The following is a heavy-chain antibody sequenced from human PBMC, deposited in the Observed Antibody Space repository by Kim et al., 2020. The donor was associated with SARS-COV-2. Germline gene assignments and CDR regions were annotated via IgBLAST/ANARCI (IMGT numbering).Heavy chain of an antibody. CDR3: ARDVWGVVVPAANNWFDP. CDR2: ISYDGSNK. J-gene: IGHJ5*02. D-gene: IGHD2-2*01. CDR1: GFTFSSYA. Sequence: GGSLRLSCAASGFTFSSYAMHWVRQAPGKGLEWVAVISYDGSNKYYADSVKGRFTISRDNSKNTLYLQMNSLRAEDTAVYYCARDVWGVVVPAANNWFDPWGQGTLVTVSS. V-gene: IGHV3-30-3*01.